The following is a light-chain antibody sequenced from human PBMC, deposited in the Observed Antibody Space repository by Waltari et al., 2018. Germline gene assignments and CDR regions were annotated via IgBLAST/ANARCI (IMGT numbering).Light chain of an antibody. CDR2: EVI. V-gene: IGLV2-8*01. Sequence: QSALTQPPSASGSPGQSVTISCAGTSNDVGGYNYVSWYQQHPGKAPKLIIYEVIKRPSGFPDRFSGSKSGNTASLTVSGLQADDEAAYYCSSYAGGNNPYVFGTGTEVTVL. CDR1: SNDVGGYNY. J-gene: IGLJ1*01. CDR3: SSYAGGNNPYV.